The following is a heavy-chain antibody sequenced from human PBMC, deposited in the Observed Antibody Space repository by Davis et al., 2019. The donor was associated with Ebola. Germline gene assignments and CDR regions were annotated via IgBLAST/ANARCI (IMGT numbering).Heavy chain of an antibody. D-gene: IGHD2/OR15-2a*01. Sequence: GESLKISCAASGFTFRTYWMSWVRQAPGKGLEWVSTYGTSADTYYADSVKGRFTISRDNSKNTLYLQMNGLRVEDTAIYYCAKDNRNIWSEVWGQGTMVTVSS. CDR3: AKDNRNIWSEV. CDR1: GFTFRTYW. CDR2: GTSADT. J-gene: IGHJ3*01. V-gene: IGHV3-23*01.